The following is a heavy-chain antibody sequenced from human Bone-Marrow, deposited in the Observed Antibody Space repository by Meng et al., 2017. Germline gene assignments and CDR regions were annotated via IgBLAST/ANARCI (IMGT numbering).Heavy chain of an antibody. CDR1: GYNFTNYW. J-gene: IGHJ6*02. V-gene: IGHV5-51*01. CDR3: ARLARTGPDYYYYGMDV. Sequence: GGSLRLSCKGSGYNFTNYWIGWVRQMPGKGLEWMGIVYPGDSDTRYSPSFQGQVTMSADKSISTAYLQWRSLKASDTAMYYCARLARTGPDYYYYGMDVWGQGTTVTVSS. CDR2: VYPGDSDT.